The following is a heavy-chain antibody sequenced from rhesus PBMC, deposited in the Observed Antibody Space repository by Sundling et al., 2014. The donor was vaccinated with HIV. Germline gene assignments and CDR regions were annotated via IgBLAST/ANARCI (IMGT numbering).Heavy chain of an antibody. CDR3: TRAYSGYSTFDY. CDR1: GFTFSDYY. CDR2: IRNKANGGTA. D-gene: IGHD5-24*01. Sequence: EVQLVESGGGLVQPGGSLRLSCAASGFTFSDYYMNWVRQAPGKGPEWVGFIRNKANGGTAEYAASVKGRFTISRDDSKNIASLQMNSPKTEDTAVYYCTRAYSGYSTFDYWGQGVLVTVSS. V-gene: IGHV3-116*02. J-gene: IGHJ4*01.